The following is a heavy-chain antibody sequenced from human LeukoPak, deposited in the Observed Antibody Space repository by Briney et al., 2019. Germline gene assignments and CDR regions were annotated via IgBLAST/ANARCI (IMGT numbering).Heavy chain of an antibody. CDR3: AKGNWRYFDY. V-gene: IGHV3-48*03. J-gene: IGHJ4*02. D-gene: IGHD1-1*01. CDR2: ISSSGSTK. Sequence: TGGSLRLSCAASGFTFSSYEMNWVRQAPGKGLEWVSYISSSGSTKYYADSVKGRFTISRDNAKNSLYLQMNSLGADDTAVYYCAKGNWRYFDYWGQGTLVTVSS. CDR1: GFTFSSYE.